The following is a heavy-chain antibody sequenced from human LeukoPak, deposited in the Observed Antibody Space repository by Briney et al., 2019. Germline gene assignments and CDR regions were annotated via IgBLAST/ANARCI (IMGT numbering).Heavy chain of an antibody. V-gene: IGHV4-59*01. D-gene: IGHD4-17*01. CDR3: ARMDYGDRSAFDY. Sequence: SETLSLTCTVSGASISSYYWSWIRQPPGKGLEWIGYIYYSGSTNYNPSLKSRVTISVDTSKNQFSLKLSSVTAADTAVYYCARMDYGDRSAFDYWGQGTLVTVSS. CDR2: IYYSGST. CDR1: GASISSYY. J-gene: IGHJ4*02.